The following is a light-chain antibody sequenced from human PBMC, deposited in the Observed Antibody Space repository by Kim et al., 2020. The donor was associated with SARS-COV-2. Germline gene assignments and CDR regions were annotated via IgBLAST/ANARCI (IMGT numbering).Light chain of an antibody. J-gene: IGKJ1*01. Sequence: VSPGERATLSCRASQSVSSNVAWFQQKPGQAPSLIIYSASTRATGIPARFSGSGSGTEFTLTISSLQSEDFAFYYCQQSDNWPWTFGQGTKVDIK. CDR2: SAS. V-gene: IGKV3-15*01. CDR1: QSVSSN. CDR3: QQSDNWPWT.